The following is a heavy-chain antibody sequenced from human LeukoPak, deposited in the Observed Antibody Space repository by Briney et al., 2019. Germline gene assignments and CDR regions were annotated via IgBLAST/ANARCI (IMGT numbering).Heavy chain of an antibody. CDR1: GGSISSGGYY. Sequence: SETLSLTCTVSGGSISSGGYYWSWIRQHPGKGLEWIGYIYYSGSTFYNPSLKSRVTISVDTSRNQFSLKLSSVTAADTAVYYCARDHSSGQIDYWGQGTLVTVSS. D-gene: IGHD6-19*01. J-gene: IGHJ4*02. CDR2: IYYSGST. CDR3: ARDHSSGQIDY. V-gene: IGHV4-31*03.